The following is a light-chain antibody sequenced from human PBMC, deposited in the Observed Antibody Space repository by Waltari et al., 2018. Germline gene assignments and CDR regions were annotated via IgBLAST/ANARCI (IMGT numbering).Light chain of an antibody. V-gene: IGKV3-20*01. Sequence: EIVLTQSPGTLSLSPGERGTFSCRASQSVSNKYLAWYQQKPGQAPRLLIYGASHRATGIPDRFSGSGSGTDFTLTISRLEPEDFAVYSCHQYGSSPGTFGQGTKVEIK. CDR3: HQYGSSPGT. CDR1: QSVSNKY. J-gene: IGKJ1*01. CDR2: GAS.